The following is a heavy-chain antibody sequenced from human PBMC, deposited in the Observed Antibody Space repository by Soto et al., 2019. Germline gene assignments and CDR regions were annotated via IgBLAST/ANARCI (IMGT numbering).Heavy chain of an antibody. V-gene: IGHV4-34*01. D-gene: IGHD6-13*01. Sequence: QMQLQQWGAGLLKPSETLSLTCAIYGGSFSGYYGSWIRQPPRKRLEWIGEINHSGSTNYNPSLKSRVTISVDTSKNQFSLKLSSVTAADTAVYYCARGAPKFCIAAAGTGDYYYYYGMDVWGQGTTVTVSS. CDR1: GGSFSGYY. CDR2: INHSGST. CDR3: ARGAPKFCIAAAGTGDYYYYYGMDV. J-gene: IGHJ6*02.